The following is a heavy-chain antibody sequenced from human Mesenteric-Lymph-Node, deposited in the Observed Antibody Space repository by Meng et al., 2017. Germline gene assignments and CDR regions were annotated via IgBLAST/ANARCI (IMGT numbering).Heavy chain of an antibody. CDR1: GYTFTGYY. CDR2: INPNSGGT. Sequence: QVQLVQSGAEVKKPGASVKVSCKASGYTFTGYYMHWVRQAPGQGLEWMGRINPNSGGTNYAQEFQGRVTMTRDTSISTAYMELSRLRSDDTAVYYCASEDTAMVFDYWGQGTLVTVSS. D-gene: IGHD5-18*01. CDR3: ASEDTAMVFDY. V-gene: IGHV1-2*06. J-gene: IGHJ4*02.